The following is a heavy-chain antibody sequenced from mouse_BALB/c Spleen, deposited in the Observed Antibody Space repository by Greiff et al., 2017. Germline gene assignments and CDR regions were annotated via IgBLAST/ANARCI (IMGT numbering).Heavy chain of an antibody. J-gene: IGHJ4*01. CDR3: ARQKYGNAMDY. D-gene: IGHD2-10*02. V-gene: IGHV5-9-3*01. CDR1: GFTFSSYA. Sequence: EVNLVESGGGLVKPGGSLKLSCAASGFTFSSYAMSWVRQTPEKRLEWVATISSGGTYTYYPDSVKGRFTISRDNAKNTLYLQMSSLRSEDTAMYYCARQKYGNAMDYWGQGTSVTVSS. CDR2: ISSGGTYT.